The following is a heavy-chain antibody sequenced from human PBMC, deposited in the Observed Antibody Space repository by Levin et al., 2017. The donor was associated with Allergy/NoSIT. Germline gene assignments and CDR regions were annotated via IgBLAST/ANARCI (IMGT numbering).Heavy chain of an antibody. CDR3: ARTYYDILTGAFDI. CDR1: GGSISSSSYY. D-gene: IGHD3-9*01. Sequence: PSETLSLTCTVSGGSISSSSYYWGWIRQPPGKGLEWIGSIYYSGSTYYNPSLKSRVTISVDTSKNQFSLKLSSVTAADTAVYYCARTYYDILTGAFDIWGQGTMVTVSS. V-gene: IGHV4-39*01. CDR2: IYYSGST. J-gene: IGHJ3*02.